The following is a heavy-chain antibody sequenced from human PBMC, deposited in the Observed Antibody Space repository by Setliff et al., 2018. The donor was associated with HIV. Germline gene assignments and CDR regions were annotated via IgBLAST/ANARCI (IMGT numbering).Heavy chain of an antibody. D-gene: IGHD6-19*01. CDR3: ARGRGWYGY. CDR1: GYSISSGSYF. J-gene: IGHJ4*02. CDR2: IYTSGST. Sequence: PSETLSLTCAVSGYSISSGSYFWTWIRQPAGKGLEWIGRIYTSGSTNYNPSLKSRVTISVDTSKNQFSLKLSSVSAADTAVYYCARGRGWYGYWGQGTVVTVSS. V-gene: IGHV4-61*02.